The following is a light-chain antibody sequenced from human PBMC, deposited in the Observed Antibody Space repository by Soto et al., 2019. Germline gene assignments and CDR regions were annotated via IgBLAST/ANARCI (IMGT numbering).Light chain of an antibody. J-gene: IGKJ1*01. CDR2: GAS. V-gene: IGKV3-15*01. Sequence: MTQAPSTLCASVGDRVYLSCRASQSVRNNLAWYQQKPGQAPSLLIYGASSRSTGIPARFSGSGSGTEFTLTISSLQSEDFAVYYCQQFYTWPRTFGQGTKVDIK. CDR1: QSVRNN. CDR3: QQFYTWPRT.